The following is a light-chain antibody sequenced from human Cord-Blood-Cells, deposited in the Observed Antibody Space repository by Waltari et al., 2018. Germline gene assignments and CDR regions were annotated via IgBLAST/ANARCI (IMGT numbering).Light chain of an antibody. Sequence: SYELTQPPSVSVSPGQTASITCSGDKLGDKYACWYQQKPGQSPVLVIYQDSKRPSGIPERFSGSNXGXTATLTISGTQAMDEADYYCQAWDSSTYVFGTGTKVTVL. CDR1: KLGDKY. CDR3: QAWDSSTYV. CDR2: QDS. V-gene: IGLV3-1*01. J-gene: IGLJ1*01.